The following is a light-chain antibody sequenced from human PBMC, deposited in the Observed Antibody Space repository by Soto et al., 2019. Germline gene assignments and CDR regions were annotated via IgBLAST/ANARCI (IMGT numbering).Light chain of an antibody. CDR3: SSYRATSTPYV. V-gene: IGLV2-14*01. J-gene: IGLJ1*01. CDR1: NGDVGGYNY. Sequence: QSVLAQPASVSGSPGQSITISCSGTNGDVGGYNYVSWYQQYPGKAPKLLLYEVSKRPSGVSNRFSGSKSGKTASLNISGLQADDEADYYCSSYRATSTPYVFGTGTKVTVL. CDR2: EVS.